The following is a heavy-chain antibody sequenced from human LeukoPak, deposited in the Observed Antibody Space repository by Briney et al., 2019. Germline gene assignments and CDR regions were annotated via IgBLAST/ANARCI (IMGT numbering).Heavy chain of an antibody. Sequence: PGGSLRLSCAASGFTFSSYGMHWVRQAPGKGLEWVAFIRYDGSNKYYADSVKGRFTISRDNSKNTLYLQMNSLRAEDTAVYYCARFNPDSSGYYFDYWGQGTLVTVSS. CDR1: GFTFSSYG. CDR2: IRYDGSNK. CDR3: ARFNPDSSGYYFDY. V-gene: IGHV3-30*02. D-gene: IGHD3-22*01. J-gene: IGHJ4*02.